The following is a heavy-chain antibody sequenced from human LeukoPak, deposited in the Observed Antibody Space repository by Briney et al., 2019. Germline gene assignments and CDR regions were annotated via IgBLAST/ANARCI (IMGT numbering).Heavy chain of an antibody. J-gene: IGHJ4*02. CDR3: ARDSGGAGHDY. CDR2: IYNSGST. D-gene: IGHD2-15*01. CDR1: GGSVSSDSYY. V-gene: IGHV4-61*01. Sequence: PSETLSLTCTVSGGSVSSDSYYWSWIRQPPGKGLEWIGSIYNSGSTKYNPSLNSRVTMSEDTSKNQFSLKLSSVTAADTAVYYCARDSGGAGHDYWGQGTLVTVSS.